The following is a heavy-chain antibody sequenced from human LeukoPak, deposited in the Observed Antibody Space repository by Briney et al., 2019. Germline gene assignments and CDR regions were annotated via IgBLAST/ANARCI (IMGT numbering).Heavy chain of an antibody. CDR1: GYTFTGYY. CDR3: ARLRIYYDSSGLLRGFDY. V-gene: IGHV1-2*02. Sequence: ASVKVSFKASGYTFTGYYMHWVRQAPGQGLEWMGWINPNSGGTNYAQKFQGRVTMTRDTSISTAYMELSRLRSDDTAVYYCARLRIYYDSSGLLRGFDYWGQGTLVTVSS. CDR2: INPNSGGT. J-gene: IGHJ4*02. D-gene: IGHD3-22*01.